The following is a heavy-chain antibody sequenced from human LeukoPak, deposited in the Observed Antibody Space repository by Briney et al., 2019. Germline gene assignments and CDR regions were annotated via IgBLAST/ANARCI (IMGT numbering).Heavy chain of an antibody. CDR2: IYYSGTT. V-gene: IGHV4-59*01. Sequence: PSETLSLTCTVSGASIRTYYWSWIRQPPGKGLEWIGHIYYSGTTNYIPSLKSRVTISVDTSKNQFSLKLSSVTAADTAVYYCAISRNHYDSSGYYSGFDYWGQGTLVPVSS. CDR1: GASIRTYY. CDR3: AISRNHYDSSGYYSGFDY. J-gene: IGHJ4*02. D-gene: IGHD3-22*01.